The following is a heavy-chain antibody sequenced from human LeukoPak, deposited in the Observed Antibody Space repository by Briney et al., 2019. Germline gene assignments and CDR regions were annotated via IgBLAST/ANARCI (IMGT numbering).Heavy chain of an antibody. J-gene: IGHJ5*02. CDR3: ARGDYDFWSGRADWFDP. V-gene: IGHV4-59*12. CDR2: IYYSGST. D-gene: IGHD3-3*01. CDR1: GGSISSYY. Sequence: SETLSLTCTVSGGSISSYYWSWIRQPPGKGLEWIGYIYYSGSTNYNPSLKSRVTISVDTSKNQFSLKLSSVTAADTAVYYCARGDYDFWSGRADWFDPWGQGTLVTVSS.